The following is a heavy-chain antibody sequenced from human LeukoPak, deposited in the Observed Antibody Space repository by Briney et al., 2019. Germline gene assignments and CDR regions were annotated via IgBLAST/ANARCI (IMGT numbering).Heavy chain of an antibody. CDR2: ISYDGSNK. D-gene: IGHD4-17*01. J-gene: IGHJ4*02. CDR3: ARVSSFGDYQYTIDY. V-gene: IGHV3-30*04. Sequence: PGRSLRLSCAASGFTFSSYTMHWVRQAPGKGLEWVAVISYDGSNKYYADSLKGRFTISRDNSTNTLYLQMNSLRGEDTAVYYCARVSSFGDYQYTIDYWGQGTLVTVSS. CDR1: GFTFSSYT.